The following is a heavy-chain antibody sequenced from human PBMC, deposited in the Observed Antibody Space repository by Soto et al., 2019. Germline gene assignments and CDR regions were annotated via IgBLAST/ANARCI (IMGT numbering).Heavy chain of an antibody. Sequence: QLQLQESGPGLVKPSETLSLTCTVSGGSISSSSYYWGWIRQPPGKGLEWIGSIDYSGSTYYNPSLKSRVTISVDTSKNPFYLKLSSVTAADTAVYYCARHTPAISISDHWGQGTLVTVSS. J-gene: IGHJ4*02. CDR1: GGSISSSSYY. D-gene: IGHD2-15*01. V-gene: IGHV4-39*01. CDR3: ARHTPAISISDH. CDR2: IDYSGST.